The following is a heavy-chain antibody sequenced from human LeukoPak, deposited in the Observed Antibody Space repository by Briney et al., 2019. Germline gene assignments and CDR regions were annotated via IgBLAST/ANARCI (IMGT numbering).Heavy chain of an antibody. J-gene: IGHJ4*02. CDR1: GGSISSGGYY. CDR3: ARGGNYYDFWSGYFDY. Sequence: SKTLSLTCTVSGGSISSGGYYWSWIRQPPGKGLEWIGYIYHSGSTYYNPSLKSRVTISVDRSKNQFSLKLSSVTAADTAVYYCARGGNYYDFWSGYFDYWGQGTLVTVSS. V-gene: IGHV4-30-2*01. D-gene: IGHD3-3*01. CDR2: IYHSGST.